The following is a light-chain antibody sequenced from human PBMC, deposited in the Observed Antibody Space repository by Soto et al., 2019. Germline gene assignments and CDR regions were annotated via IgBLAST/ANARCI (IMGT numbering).Light chain of an antibody. V-gene: IGLV2-14*01. Sequence: QSALTQPASVSGSPGPSITISCTGTSSDVGGYNYGSWYQQHPGKAPKLMIYEVSNRPSGVSNRFSGSKSGNTASLTISGLQAEDEADYYCSSYTSSSTPWVFGGGTKLTVL. J-gene: IGLJ3*02. CDR2: EVS. CDR3: SSYTSSSTPWV. CDR1: SSDVGGYNY.